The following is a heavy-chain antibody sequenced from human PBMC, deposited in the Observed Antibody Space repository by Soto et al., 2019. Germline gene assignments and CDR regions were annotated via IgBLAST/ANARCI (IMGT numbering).Heavy chain of an antibody. J-gene: IGHJ4*02. CDR2: IKTKTDGGTT. Sequence: GGSLRLSCAASGFTFSNAWMSWVRQAPGKGLEWVGRIKTKTDGGTTDYAAPVKGRFTISRDDSKNTLYLQMNSLKTEDIAVYYCTTDSSSWYFDYWGQGTLVTVSS. V-gene: IGHV3-15*01. CDR3: TTDSSSWYFDY. D-gene: IGHD6-13*01. CDR1: GFTFSNAW.